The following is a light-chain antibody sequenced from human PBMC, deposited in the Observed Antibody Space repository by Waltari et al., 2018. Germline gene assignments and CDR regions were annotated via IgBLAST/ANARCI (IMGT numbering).Light chain of an antibody. Sequence: ETVLTQSPATLSLSPGGRATLACRASESVITFLSWYQQRPGQAPRLLIYDASKRATGIPARFSGAGSGTDFIITISNLEPEDFALYCCEQRSSWPRTFGQGTKLEMK. CDR2: DAS. CDR1: ESVITF. V-gene: IGKV3-11*01. J-gene: IGKJ2*01. CDR3: EQRSSWPRT.